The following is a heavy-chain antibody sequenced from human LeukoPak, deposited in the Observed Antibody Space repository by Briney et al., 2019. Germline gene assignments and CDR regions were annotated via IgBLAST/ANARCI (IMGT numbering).Heavy chain of an antibody. Sequence: SGGSLRLSCAASGFTFSYYSMNWVRQAPGKGLEWVSYISDSSDTMYYADSVKGRFTISRDNSKNTLYLQMNSLRAEDTAVYYCAKSGYSSSWSNAAVYNWFDPWGQGTLVTVSS. V-gene: IGHV3-48*01. CDR1: GFTFSYYS. CDR2: ISDSSDTM. J-gene: IGHJ5*02. D-gene: IGHD6-13*01. CDR3: AKSGYSSSWSNAAVYNWFDP.